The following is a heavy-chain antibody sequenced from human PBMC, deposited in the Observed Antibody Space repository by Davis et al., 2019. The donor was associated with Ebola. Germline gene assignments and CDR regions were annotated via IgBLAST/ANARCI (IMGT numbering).Heavy chain of an antibody. D-gene: IGHD2-2*01. V-gene: IGHV1-2*04. J-gene: IGHJ6*02. CDR2: INPNSGGT. CDR1: GYTFTGYY. Sequence: ASVKVSCKASGYTFTGYYMHWVRQAPGQGLEWMGWINPNSGGTNYAQKFQGWVTMTRDTSISTAYMELSRLRSDDTAVYYCARDHVPAAIYYYYGMDVWGQGTTVTVSS. CDR3: ARDHVPAAIYYYYGMDV.